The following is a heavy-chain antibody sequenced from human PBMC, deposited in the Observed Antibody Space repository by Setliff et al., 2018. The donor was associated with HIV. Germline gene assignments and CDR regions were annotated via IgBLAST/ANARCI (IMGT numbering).Heavy chain of an antibody. J-gene: IGHJ4*02. CDR2: IFHSGDT. V-gene: IGHV4-31*02. Sequence: PSETLSPTCSVSGVSVGSGDYYWHWIRQHPEKALEWIGYIFHSGDTYYNPSLKSRISMSVDTSKNQFSLELTSLTAADTAVYYCATRPRIAARPFDYWGQGMLVTVSS. CDR1: GVSVGSGDYY. D-gene: IGHD6-6*01. CDR3: ATRPRIAARPFDY.